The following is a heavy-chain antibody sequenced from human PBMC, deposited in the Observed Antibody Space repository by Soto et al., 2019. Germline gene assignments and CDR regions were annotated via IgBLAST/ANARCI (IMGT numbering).Heavy chain of an antibody. D-gene: IGHD3-3*01. V-gene: IGHV4-38-2*01. J-gene: IGHJ6*02. CDR2: IYHGGSL. CDR3: TRTFDYYGMDL. Sequence: XETLSLTCAVSGYSITSGYYWGWVRQPPVKGLEWLGSIYHGGSLYYNPSLKSRVTISLDTSKNHFSLDLTSVTAADTAVYYCTRTFDYYGMDLWGQGTTVTVSS. CDR1: GYSITSGYY.